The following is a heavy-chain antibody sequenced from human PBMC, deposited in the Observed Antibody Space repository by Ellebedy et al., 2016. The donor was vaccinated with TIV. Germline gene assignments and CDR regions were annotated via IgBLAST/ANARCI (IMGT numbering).Heavy chain of an antibody. Sequence: AASVKVSCKASGGTFSSYAISWVRQAPGQGLEWMGRIIPILGIANYAQKFQGRVTITADKSTSTAYMELSSLRSEDTAVYYCARDLKGARWYYDFWSGYSCSYGMDVWGQGTTVTVSS. CDR1: GGTFSSYA. CDR2: IIPILGIA. D-gene: IGHD3-3*01. CDR3: ARDLKGARWYYDFWSGYSCSYGMDV. J-gene: IGHJ6*02. V-gene: IGHV1-69*04.